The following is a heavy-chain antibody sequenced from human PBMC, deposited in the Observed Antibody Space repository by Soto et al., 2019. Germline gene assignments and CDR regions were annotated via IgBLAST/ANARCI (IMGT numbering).Heavy chain of an antibody. CDR1: GYTFTSYY. CDR3: ARDCDFWSGYSSRSQFAFDI. CDR2: INPSGGST. Sequence: ASVKVSCKPSGYTFTSYYMHWVRQAPGQGLEWMGIINPSGGSTSYAQKFQGRVTMTRDTSTSTVYMELSSLRSEDTAVYYCARDCDFWSGYSSRSQFAFDIWGQGTMVTVSS. V-gene: IGHV1-46*03. J-gene: IGHJ3*02. D-gene: IGHD3-3*01.